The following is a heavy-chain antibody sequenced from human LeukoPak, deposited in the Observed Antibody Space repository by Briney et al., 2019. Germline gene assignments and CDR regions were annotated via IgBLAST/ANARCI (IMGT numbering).Heavy chain of an antibody. Sequence: GGSLRLSCAASGFTVSSNYMSWVRQAPGKGLEWVSVIYSGGSTYYADSVKGRFTISRDNSKNTLYLQMNSLRAEDTAVYYCARVIRAEWLLFHWGQGTLVTVSS. CDR1: GFTVSSNY. CDR3: ARVIRAEWLLFH. V-gene: IGHV3-66*01. D-gene: IGHD3-3*01. CDR2: IYSGGST. J-gene: IGHJ4*02.